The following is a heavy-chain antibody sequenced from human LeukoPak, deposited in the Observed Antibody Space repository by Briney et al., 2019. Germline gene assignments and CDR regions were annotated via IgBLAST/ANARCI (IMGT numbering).Heavy chain of an antibody. CDR2: NYWDDGE. CDR3: AHRHDVRGVVVTFDS. V-gene: IGHV2-5*02. D-gene: IGHD3-10*02. CDR1: GFSLSTHGVG. J-gene: IGHJ4*02. Sequence: QSGPTLVNPTQTLTLTCTFSGFSLSTHGVGVGWIRQHPGKSLEWLALNYWDDGERYSPSLRSRLTITKDTSKNQVVLTMTNMDPVDTATYYCAHRHDVRGVVVTFDSWGQGTLVTVSS.